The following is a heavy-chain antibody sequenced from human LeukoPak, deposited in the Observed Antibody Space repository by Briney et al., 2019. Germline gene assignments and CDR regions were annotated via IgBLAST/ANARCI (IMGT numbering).Heavy chain of an antibody. D-gene: IGHD3-22*01. J-gene: IGHJ4*02. CDR2: IGGSGGTT. Sequence: GGSLRLSCAASGFSFSNYAMSWVRQAPGKGLEWVSSIGGSGGTTYYADSVKGRFTISRDNSKNTLFLQMNSLRAEDMAVYYCAKLHYYDSSGFPSSFDYWGQGTLVTVSS. CDR1: GFSFSNYA. CDR3: AKLHYYDSSGFPSSFDY. V-gene: IGHV3-23*01.